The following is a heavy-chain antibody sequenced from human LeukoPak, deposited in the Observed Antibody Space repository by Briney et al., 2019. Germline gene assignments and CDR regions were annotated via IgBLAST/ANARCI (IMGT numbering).Heavy chain of an antibody. V-gene: IGHV4-39*07. Sequence: SETLSLTCTVSGGSISSSSYYWGWIRQPPGKGLEWIGSIYYSGSTYYNPSLKSRVTISVDTSKNQFSLKLSSVTAADTAVYYCARDLSSARYYDFWSGYYTGAFDLWGRGTLVTVSS. D-gene: IGHD3-3*01. J-gene: IGHJ2*01. CDR3: ARDLSSARYYDFWSGYYTGAFDL. CDR2: IYYSGST. CDR1: GGSISSSSYY.